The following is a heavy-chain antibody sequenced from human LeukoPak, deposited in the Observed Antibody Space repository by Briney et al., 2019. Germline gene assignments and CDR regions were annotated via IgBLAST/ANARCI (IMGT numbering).Heavy chain of an antibody. Sequence: ASVKVSCKASGGTFSSYAISWVRQAPGQGLEWMGGIIPIFGTANYAQKFQGRVTITADESTSTAYMEPSSLRSEDTAVYYCARGELGDFGLWHFDYWGQGTLVTVSS. V-gene: IGHV1-69*13. J-gene: IGHJ4*02. D-gene: IGHD3-10*01. CDR2: IIPIFGTA. CDR3: ARGELGDFGLWHFDY. CDR1: GGTFSSYA.